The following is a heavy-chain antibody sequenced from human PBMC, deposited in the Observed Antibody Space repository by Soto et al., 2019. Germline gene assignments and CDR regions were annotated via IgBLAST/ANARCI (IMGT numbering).Heavy chain of an antibody. J-gene: IGHJ3*02. V-gene: IGHV4-4*07. CDR3: ARVGKLELQGGAFDI. CDR2: IYTSGST. D-gene: IGHD1-7*01. CDR1: GGSISSYY. Sequence: PSETLSLTCTVSGGSISSYYWSWIRQPAGKGLEWIGRIYTSGSTNYNPSLKSRVTMSVDTSKNQFSLKLSSETAADTAVYYCARVGKLELQGGAFDIWGQGTMGTVSS.